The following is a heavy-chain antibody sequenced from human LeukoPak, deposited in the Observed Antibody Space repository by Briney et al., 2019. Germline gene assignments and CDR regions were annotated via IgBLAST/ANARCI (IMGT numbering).Heavy chain of an antibody. CDR3: ARLYDFWSGYRRNNWFDP. V-gene: IGHV4-31*03. CDR1: GGSISSGGYY. J-gene: IGHJ5*02. D-gene: IGHD3-3*01. Sequence: SETLSLTCTVSGGSISSGGYYWSWIRQHPGKGLEWIGYIYYSGSTYYNPSLKSRVTISVDTSKNQFSLKLSSVTAADTAVYYCARLYDFWSGYRRNNWFDPWGQGTLVTVSS. CDR2: IYYSGST.